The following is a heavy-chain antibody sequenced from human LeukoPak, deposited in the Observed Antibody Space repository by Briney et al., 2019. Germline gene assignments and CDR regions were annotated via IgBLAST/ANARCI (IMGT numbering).Heavy chain of an antibody. Sequence: GGSLRLSCAASGFTFSSYAMSWVRQAPGKGLEWVSAISGSGGSTYYADSVKGRFTISRDNSKNTLYLQMNSLRAEDTAVYYCARGVVVAPGAFDIWGQGTMVTVSS. CDR3: ARGVVVAPGAFDI. CDR1: GFTFSSYA. V-gene: IGHV3-23*01. J-gene: IGHJ3*02. D-gene: IGHD3-22*01. CDR2: ISGSGGST.